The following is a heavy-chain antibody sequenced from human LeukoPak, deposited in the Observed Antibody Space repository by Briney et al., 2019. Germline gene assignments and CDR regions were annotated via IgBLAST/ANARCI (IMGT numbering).Heavy chain of an antibody. CDR3: AARIQLWLRDY. CDR1: GLTFSSDA. J-gene: IGHJ4*02. V-gene: IGHV3-23*01. Sequence: PGGSLRLSCAASGLTFSSDAMSWVRQARGKELAWVSGIRGSGGSRYYADSVKGRFTISRDNSKNTLYLQMNGLRAEDTAEYYCAARIQLWLRDYWGQGTLVTVSS. D-gene: IGHD5-18*01. CDR2: IRGSGGSR.